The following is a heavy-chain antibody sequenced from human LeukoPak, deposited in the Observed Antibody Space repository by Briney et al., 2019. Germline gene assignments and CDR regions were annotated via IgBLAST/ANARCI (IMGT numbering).Heavy chain of an antibody. D-gene: IGHD3-10*01. CDR2: MNPNSGNT. Sequence: ASVKVSCKASGYTFTSYDINRVRQATGQGLEWMGWMNPNSGNTGYAQKFQGRVTMTRNTFISTAYMELSSLRSEDTAVYYCARGSPRMVRGVIGPDAFDIWGQGTMVTVSS. J-gene: IGHJ3*02. CDR3: ARGSPRMVRGVIGPDAFDI. V-gene: IGHV1-8*01. CDR1: GYTFTSYD.